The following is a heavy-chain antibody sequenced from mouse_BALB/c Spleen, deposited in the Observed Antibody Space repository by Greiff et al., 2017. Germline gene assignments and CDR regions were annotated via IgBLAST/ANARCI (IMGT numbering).Heavy chain of an antibody. Sequence: QVQLKESGAELARPGASVKMSCKASGYTFTSYTMHWVKQRPGQGLEWIGYINPSSGYPKYNQKFKDKATLTADKSSSTAYMQLSSLTSEDSAVYYCARGVEYMDDWGQGTTVTVSS. CDR3: ARGVEYMDD. CDR1: GYTFTSYT. J-gene: IGHJ4*01. V-gene: IGHV1-4*01. D-gene: IGHD1-1*01. CDR2: INPSSGYP.